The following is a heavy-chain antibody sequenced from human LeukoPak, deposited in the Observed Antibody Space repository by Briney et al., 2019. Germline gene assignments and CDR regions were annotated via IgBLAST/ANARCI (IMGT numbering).Heavy chain of an antibody. V-gene: IGHV1-2*02. J-gene: IGHJ4*02. CDR3: ARDHEAGHYYGSGSYYKRYFDY. D-gene: IGHD3-10*01. Sequence: GASVTVSCKASGYTFTGYYMHWVRQAPGQGLEWMGWINPNSGGTNYAQKFQGRATMTRDTSISTAYMELSRLGSDDTAVYYCARDHEAGHYYGSGSYYKRYFDYWGQGTLVTVSS. CDR2: INPNSGGT. CDR1: GYTFTGYY.